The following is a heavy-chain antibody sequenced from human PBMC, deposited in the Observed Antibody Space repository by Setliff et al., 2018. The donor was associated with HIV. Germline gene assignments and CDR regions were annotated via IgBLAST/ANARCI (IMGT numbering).Heavy chain of an antibody. CDR3: ARDLGADYNILTGYYSSRAFDI. D-gene: IGHD3-9*01. CDR2: ISSSSSYI. Sequence: GGSLRLSCAASGFTFRSYGMHWVRQAPGKGLEWVSSISSSSSYIYYADSVKGRFTISRDNAKNSLYLQMNSLRAEDTAVYYCARDLGADYNILTGYYSSRAFDIWGQGTMVTVSS. J-gene: IGHJ3*02. V-gene: IGHV3-21*01. CDR1: GFTFRSYG.